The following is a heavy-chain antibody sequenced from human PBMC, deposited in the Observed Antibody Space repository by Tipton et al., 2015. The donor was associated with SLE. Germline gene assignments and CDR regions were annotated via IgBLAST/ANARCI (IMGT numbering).Heavy chain of an antibody. J-gene: IGHJ6*02. CDR3: AKGASSLRFLDGLASGMDG. CDR2: ISGSGGST. D-gene: IGHD3-3*01. CDR1: GFTFSSYA. Sequence: SLRLSCAASGFTFSSYAMSWVRQAPGKGLEWVSAISGSGGSTYYADSVKGRFTISRDNSKNTLYLQMNSLRAEDTAVYYCAKGASSLRFLDGLASGMDGGGQGTTVTVSS. V-gene: IGHV3-23*01.